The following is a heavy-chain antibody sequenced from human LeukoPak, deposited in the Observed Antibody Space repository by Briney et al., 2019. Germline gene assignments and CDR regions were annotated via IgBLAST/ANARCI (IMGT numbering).Heavy chain of an antibody. CDR3: AREWAVAGQSPWFDP. CDR1: GGTSSSHA. Sequence: SVKVSCKASGGTSSSHAISWVRQAPGQGLEWMGGIIPIFGTANYAQKFQGRVTITADESTSTAYMELSSLRSEDTAVYYCAREWAVAGQSPWFDPWGQGTLVTVSS. V-gene: IGHV1-69*13. CDR2: IIPIFGTA. J-gene: IGHJ5*02. D-gene: IGHD6-19*01.